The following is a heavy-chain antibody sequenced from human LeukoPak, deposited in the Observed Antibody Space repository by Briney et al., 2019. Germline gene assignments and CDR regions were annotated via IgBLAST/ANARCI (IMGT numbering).Heavy chain of an antibody. CDR2: IYYSGST. D-gene: IGHD7-27*01. Sequence: SETLSLTCSVSGGSISSSSYYWGWIRQPPGKGLEWIGSIYYSGSTYYNPSLKSRVTISADTSKNEFSLKLNSVTAADTAVYYCASRKLGNDYWGQGTLVTVSS. V-gene: IGHV4-39*07. CDR3: ASRKLGNDY. J-gene: IGHJ4*02. CDR1: GGSISSSSYY.